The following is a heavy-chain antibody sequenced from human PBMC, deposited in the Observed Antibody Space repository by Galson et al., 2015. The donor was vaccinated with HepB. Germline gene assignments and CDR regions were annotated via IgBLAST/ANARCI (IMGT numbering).Heavy chain of an antibody. J-gene: IGHJ4*02. D-gene: IGHD2-2*01. Sequence: SLRLSCAASGFTFDDYAMHWVRQAPGKGLEWVSLISWDGGSTYYADSVKGRFTISRDNSKNSLYLQMNSLRAEDTALYYCAKDGVVPAAIQHYFDYWGQGTLVTVSS. CDR2: ISWDGGST. CDR3: AKDGVVPAAIQHYFDY. V-gene: IGHV3-43D*03. CDR1: GFTFDDYA.